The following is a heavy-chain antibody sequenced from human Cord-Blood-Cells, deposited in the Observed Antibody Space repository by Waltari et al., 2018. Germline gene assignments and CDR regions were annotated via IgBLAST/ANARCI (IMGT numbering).Heavy chain of an antibody. CDR3: ARLGSSSWKDAFDI. D-gene: IGHD6-13*01. V-gene: IGHV5-51*01. J-gene: IGHJ3*02. Sequence: EVQLLQSGAEVKKPGESLKISCKGSGYSFTSYWIGCVRHMHGKGLAWMGIITPGDSDTRYIPSFQGQVTISADKSISTAYLQWSSLKASDTAMYYCARLGSSSWKDAFDIWGQGTMVTVSS. CDR1: GYSFTSYW. CDR2: ITPGDSDT.